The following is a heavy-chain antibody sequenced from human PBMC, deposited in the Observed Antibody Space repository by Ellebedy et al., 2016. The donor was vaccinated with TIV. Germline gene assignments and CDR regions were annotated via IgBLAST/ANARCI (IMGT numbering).Heavy chain of an antibody. V-gene: IGHV3-23*01. J-gene: IGHJ6*02. D-gene: IGHD3-10*01. CDR1: GFTFSSYA. CDR3: AKRVTMVREVITYYHYAMDV. Sequence: PGGSLRLSCAASGFTFSSYAMSWVRQAPGKGLEWVSSLIGSGGSTYYADSVKGRFTISRDNSKNTLYLQMNSLRAEDTAVYYCAKRVTMVREVITYYHYAMDVWGQGTTVTVSS. CDR2: LIGSGGST.